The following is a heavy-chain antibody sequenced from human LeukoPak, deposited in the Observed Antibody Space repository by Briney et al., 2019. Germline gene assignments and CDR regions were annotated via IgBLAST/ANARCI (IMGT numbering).Heavy chain of an antibody. CDR1: GFTFSDYN. J-gene: IGHJ6*03. CDR3: AKKLGDGGNFYYYYYMDV. V-gene: IGHV3-21*01. D-gene: IGHD4-23*01. CDR2: LSGRSSYI. Sequence: PGGSLRLSCTASGFTFSDYNMHWVRQAPGKGLEWVSSLSGRSSYIYYADSLRGRFTISRDNSKNSLYLQMNSLRAEDTAVYYCAKKLGDGGNFYYYYYMDVWGEGTTVAISS.